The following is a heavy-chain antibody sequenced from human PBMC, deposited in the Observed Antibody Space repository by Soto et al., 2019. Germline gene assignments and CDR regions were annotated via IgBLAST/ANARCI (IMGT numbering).Heavy chain of an antibody. CDR3: SVRNYYYYGMDV. CDR2: INSDGSST. CDR1: GFTFSSYW. J-gene: IGHJ6*02. D-gene: IGHD3-10*01. V-gene: IGHV3-74*01. Sequence: EGSLRLSCAASGFTFSSYWMHWVRQAPGKGLVWVSRINSDGSSTSYADSVKGRFTISRDNAKNTLYLQMNSLRAEDTAVYYCSVRNYYYYGMDVWGQGTKVTVS.